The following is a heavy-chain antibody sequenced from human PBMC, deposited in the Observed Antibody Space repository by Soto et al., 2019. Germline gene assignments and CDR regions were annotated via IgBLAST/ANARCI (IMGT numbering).Heavy chain of an antibody. Sequence: ASVKVSCKASGYTFTSYSMHWVRQAPGQRLEWMGWINAGNGNTKYSQKLQGRITISRDTSASTAYMELSSLRSEDTVAYYCARGGYCSGGACYDYWGQGTLVTVSS. CDR2: INAGNGNT. CDR3: ARGGYCSGGACYDY. J-gene: IGHJ4*02. V-gene: IGHV1-3*01. D-gene: IGHD2-15*01. CDR1: GYTFTSYS.